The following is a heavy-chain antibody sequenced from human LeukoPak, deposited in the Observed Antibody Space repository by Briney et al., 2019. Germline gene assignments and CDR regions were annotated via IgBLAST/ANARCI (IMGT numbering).Heavy chain of an antibody. J-gene: IGHJ4*02. V-gene: IGHV3-15*01. CDR2: IKSKTDGGTT. Sequence: GGSLRLSCAASGFTFSNAWMSWVRQAPGKGLEWVGRIKSKTDGGTTNYAAPVKGRFTISRDDSKNTLYLQMNSLKTEDTAVYYCTTGPYYYDSSGYYSNFDYWGQGTLVTGSS. CDR1: GFTFSNAW. D-gene: IGHD3-22*01. CDR3: TTGPYYYDSSGYYSNFDY.